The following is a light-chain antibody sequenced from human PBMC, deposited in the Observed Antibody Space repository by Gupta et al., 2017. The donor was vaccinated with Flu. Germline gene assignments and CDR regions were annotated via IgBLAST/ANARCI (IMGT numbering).Light chain of an antibody. CDR3: EIWHDRIHGSV. J-gene: IGLJ2*01. Sequence: QSVLTQPPSASGTPVQRVTISCSGSSSSIGTRSVTWYQQLPGKAPKLIIYSNNQRPSGVPDRFSGSKSGNSASLTISGLKSEDEAEYYCEIWHDRIHGSVFVGGTKMTVL. V-gene: IGLV1-44*01. CDR1: SSSIGTRS. CDR2: SNN.